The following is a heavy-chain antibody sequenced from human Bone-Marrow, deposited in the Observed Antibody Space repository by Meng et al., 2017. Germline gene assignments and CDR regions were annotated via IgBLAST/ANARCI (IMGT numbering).Heavy chain of an antibody. CDR3: ARLAYDSSGYWFDY. CDR1: GGSFSGYY. V-gene: IGHV4-34*01. CDR2: INHSGST. J-gene: IGHJ4*02. D-gene: IGHD3-22*01. Sequence: VPVQQWGAGLLKPSETLSLTCAVDGGSFSGYYWSWIRQPPGKGLEWIGEINHSGSTNYNPSLKSRVTISVDTSKNQFSLKLSSVTAADTAVYYCARLAYDSSGYWFDYWGQGTLVTVSS.